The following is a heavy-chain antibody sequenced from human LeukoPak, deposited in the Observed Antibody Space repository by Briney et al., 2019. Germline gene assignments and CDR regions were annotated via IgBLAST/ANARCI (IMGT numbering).Heavy chain of an antibody. CDR1: GYSISSSNY. CDR3: ARKATTGPTKAAFDI. CDR2: IYYSGSI. D-gene: IGHD4-17*01. V-gene: IGHV4-28*05. J-gene: IGHJ3*02. Sequence: DPSETLSLTCAVSGYSISSSNYWAWIRQPPGKGLEWIGHIYYSGSIYYNPSLKSRVTMSVDTSKNQFSLKLSSVTAVDTAVYYRARKATTGPTKAAFDIWGQGTMVTVSS.